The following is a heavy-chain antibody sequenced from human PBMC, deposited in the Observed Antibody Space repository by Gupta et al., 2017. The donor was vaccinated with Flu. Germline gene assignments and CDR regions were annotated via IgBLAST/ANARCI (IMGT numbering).Heavy chain of an antibody. V-gene: IGHV1-69*08. J-gene: IGHJ4*02. CDR2: IIPGLATT. D-gene: IGHD4-23*01. CDR1: GGTFSPY. CDR3: ARGVGNAEK. Sequence: QVQVVQSGAEVQKPGSSLRVSCEASGGTFSPYISWVRLAPGQGLEWVGRIIPGLATTDYAQKFQGRVTFSADQSTGAAFMELSDLRPEDTAIYYCARGVGNAEKWGQGTQVTVSP.